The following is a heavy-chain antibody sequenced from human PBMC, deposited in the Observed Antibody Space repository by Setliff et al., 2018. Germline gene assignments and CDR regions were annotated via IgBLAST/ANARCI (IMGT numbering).Heavy chain of an antibody. V-gene: IGHV1-2*04. CDR3: ARGPPDY. CDR1: GYTFTNYG. Sequence: ASVKVSCKASGYTFTNYGVTWVRQAPGQGLELMGWNNPNSGGTTYAQKLQGWVTMTRDTSISTAYMELSRLRSDDTAVYYCARGPPDYWGQGTLVTVSS. CDR2: NNPNSGGT. J-gene: IGHJ4*02.